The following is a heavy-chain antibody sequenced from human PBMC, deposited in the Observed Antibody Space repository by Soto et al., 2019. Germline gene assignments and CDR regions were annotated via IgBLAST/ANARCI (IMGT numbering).Heavy chain of an antibody. CDR1: GFTFSSYA. Sequence: SGGSLRLSCAASGFTFSSYAMSWVRQAPGKGLEWVSAISGSGGSTYYAGSVKGRFTISRDNSKNTLYLQMNSLRAGDTAVYYCANSYGMDVWGQGTTVTVSS. CDR3: ANSYGMDV. J-gene: IGHJ6*02. CDR2: ISGSGGST. V-gene: IGHV3-23*01.